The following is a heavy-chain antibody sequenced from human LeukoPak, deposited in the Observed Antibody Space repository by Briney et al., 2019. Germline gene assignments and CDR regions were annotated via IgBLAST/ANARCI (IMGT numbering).Heavy chain of an antibody. V-gene: IGHV1-8*02. CDR2: MTPNSGNT. J-gene: IGHJ4*02. Sequence: GASVKVSCKASGYTFTGYYMHWVRQAPGQGLEWMGWMTPNSGNTGYAQKLQGRVTMTRNTSISTAYMELSSLRSEDTAVYYCARGDYWGQGTLVTVSS. CDR3: ARGDY. CDR1: GYTFTGYY.